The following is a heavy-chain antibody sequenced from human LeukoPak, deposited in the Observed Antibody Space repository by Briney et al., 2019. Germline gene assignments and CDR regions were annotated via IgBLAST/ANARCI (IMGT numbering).Heavy chain of an antibody. Sequence: SVKVSCKASGGTFSSYAISWVRQAPGQGLEWMGGIIPIFGTANYAQKFQGRVTITADESTSTAYMELSSLRSEDTAVYYCARDLGYYYGSGSYFGAFDIWGQGTMVTVSS. D-gene: IGHD3-10*01. CDR1: GGTFSSYA. CDR3: ARDLGYYYGSGSYFGAFDI. J-gene: IGHJ3*02. V-gene: IGHV1-69*13. CDR2: IIPIFGTA.